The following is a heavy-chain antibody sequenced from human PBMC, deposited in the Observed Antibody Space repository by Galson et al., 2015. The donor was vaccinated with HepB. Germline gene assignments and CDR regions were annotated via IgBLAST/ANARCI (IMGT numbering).Heavy chain of an antibody. Sequence: SLRLSCAASGFTFSSYGMHWVRQAPGKGLEWVAVIWYDGSNKYYADSVKGRFTISRDNSKNTLYLQMNSLRAEDTAVYYCAREVNGDYVGADYWGQGTLVTVSS. CDR2: IWYDGSNK. CDR1: GFTFSSYG. V-gene: IGHV3-33*01. CDR3: AREVNGDYVGADY. J-gene: IGHJ4*02. D-gene: IGHD4-17*01.